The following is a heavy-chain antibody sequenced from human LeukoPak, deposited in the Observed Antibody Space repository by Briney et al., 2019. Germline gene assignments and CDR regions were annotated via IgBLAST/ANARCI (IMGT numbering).Heavy chain of an antibody. Sequence: SVKVSCKASGGTFSSYAISWVRQAPGQGLEWMGGIIPMFGTANYAQKFQGRVTITADESTSTAYMELSSLRSEDTAVYYCARVGRTDITIFEGPNWFDPWGQGTLVTVSS. D-gene: IGHD3-3*01. CDR2: IIPMFGTA. CDR1: GGTFSSYA. CDR3: ARVGRTDITIFEGPNWFDP. V-gene: IGHV1-69*13. J-gene: IGHJ5*02.